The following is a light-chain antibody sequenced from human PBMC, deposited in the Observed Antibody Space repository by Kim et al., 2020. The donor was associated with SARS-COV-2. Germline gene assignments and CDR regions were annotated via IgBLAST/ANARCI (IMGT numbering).Light chain of an antibody. CDR2: RDN. CDR1: SSNIGTNY. Sequence: QRVTISCSGSSSNIGTNYVYWYQQLPGTAPKLLIYRDNQRPSGVPDRFSGSKSGTSASLAISGLRSEDEAYYYCAAWDDSLSGRVFGGGTQLTVL. J-gene: IGLJ2*01. CDR3: AAWDDSLSGRV. V-gene: IGLV1-47*01.